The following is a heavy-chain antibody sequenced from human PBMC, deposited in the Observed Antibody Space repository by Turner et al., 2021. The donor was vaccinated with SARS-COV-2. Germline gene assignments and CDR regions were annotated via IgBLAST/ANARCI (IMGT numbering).Heavy chain of an antibody. CDR1: RYTFTGYY. CDR2: INPNSGGT. CDR3: ARGPAVFGVVIMGY. J-gene: IGHJ4*02. Sequence: QVQLVQSGSEVKQPGPSVTVSCKASRYTFTGYYMHWVRQAPGQGREWMGWINPNSGGTNYAQKFQGRVTMTRDTSISTVYMELSRLRSDDTAVYYCARGPAVFGVVIMGYWGQGTLVTVSS. V-gene: IGHV1-2*02. D-gene: IGHD3-3*01.